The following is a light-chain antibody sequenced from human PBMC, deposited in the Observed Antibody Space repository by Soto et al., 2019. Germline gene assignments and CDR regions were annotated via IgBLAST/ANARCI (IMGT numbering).Light chain of an antibody. J-gene: IGKJ1*01. CDR2: TAS. V-gene: IGKV1-39*01. CDR1: QSISSN. Sequence: DIQMTQSPSSLSASVGDRVTITCRASQSISSNLNWFQQKPGRAPKLLIYTASNLQGGVPSRFSGSGSGTDFTLTISSLQPEDFATYYCQQSYDTPWTFGQGTRVEIK. CDR3: QQSYDTPWT.